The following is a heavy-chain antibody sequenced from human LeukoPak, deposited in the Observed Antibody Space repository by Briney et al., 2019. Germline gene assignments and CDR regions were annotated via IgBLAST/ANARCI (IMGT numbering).Heavy chain of an antibody. Sequence: PGGSLRLSSAASGFTFSSYTMNWVRLAPGKGLEWVSSISSGSGYIQYADSVMGRFTISRDNAENSVFLQMRSLRVDDTALYYCVRGWFDFWGQGTPVTVSS. J-gene: IGHJ5*01. CDR3: VRGWFDF. CDR1: GFTFSSYT. CDR2: ISSGSGYI. V-gene: IGHV3-21*01.